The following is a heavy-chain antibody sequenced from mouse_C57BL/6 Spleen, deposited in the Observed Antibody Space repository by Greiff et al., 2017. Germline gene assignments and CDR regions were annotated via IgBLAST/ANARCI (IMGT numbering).Heavy chain of an antibody. J-gene: IGHJ4*01. CDR2: IHPNSGST. CDR1: GYTFPSYW. D-gene: IGHD2-1*01. CDR3: ARVYYGNFYYAMDY. Sequence: QFQLQQPGAELVKPGASVKLSCKASGYTFPSYWMHWVKQRPGQGLEWIGMIHPNSGSTNSNEKFKSKATLTVDKSSSTAYMQLSGLTSEDSAGYYGARVYYGNFYYAMDYWGQGTSVTVSS. V-gene: IGHV1-64*01.